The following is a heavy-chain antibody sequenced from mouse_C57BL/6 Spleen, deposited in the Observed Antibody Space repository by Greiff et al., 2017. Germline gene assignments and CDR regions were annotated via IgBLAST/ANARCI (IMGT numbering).Heavy chain of an antibody. CDR2: LSPGDGDT. Sequence: QVQLQQSGPELVKPGASVTISCKASGYAFRSSWMTWVKQSPGKGLEWMGRLSPGDGDTNDTGKFKGKATLTADKASSTAYMPLRSLTSEDAAVYFCARAYDGYLRYDRDYWGQGTSGTVSS. V-gene: IGHV1-82*01. J-gene: IGHJ4*01. CDR1: GYAFRSSW. CDR3: ARAYDGYLRYDRDY. D-gene: IGHD2-3*01.